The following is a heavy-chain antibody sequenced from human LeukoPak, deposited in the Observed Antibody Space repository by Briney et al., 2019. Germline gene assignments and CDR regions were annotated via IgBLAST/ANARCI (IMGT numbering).Heavy chain of an antibody. D-gene: IGHD3-22*01. CDR1: GFTFSSYS. CDR2: ISSSSSTI. V-gene: IGHV3-48*02. Sequence: QPGGSLRLSCAASGFTFSSYSMNWVRQAPGKGLEWVSYISSSSSTIYYADSVKGRFTISRDNAKNSLYLQMNSLRDEDTAVYYCARDRGEVVITYYYYYGMDVWGQGTTVTVSS. J-gene: IGHJ6*02. CDR3: ARDRGEVVITYYYYYGMDV.